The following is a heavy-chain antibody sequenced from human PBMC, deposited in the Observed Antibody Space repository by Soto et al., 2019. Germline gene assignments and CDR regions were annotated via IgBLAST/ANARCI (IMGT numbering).Heavy chain of an antibody. V-gene: IGHV3-11*01. D-gene: IGHD3-10*01. Sequence: LRLSCAASGFSFSDHYMTWIRQAPGKGLEWVSYISGSGTTIYYTDSVKGRFTVSRDNAKNSVYLHMNSLRAEDTAVYYCAGDPYYYASDYWGQGTLVTVSS. CDR1: GFSFSDHY. CDR2: ISGSGTTI. CDR3: AGDPYYYASDY. J-gene: IGHJ4*02.